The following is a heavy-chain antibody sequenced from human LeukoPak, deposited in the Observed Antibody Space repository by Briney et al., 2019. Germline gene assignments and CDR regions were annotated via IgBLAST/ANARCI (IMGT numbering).Heavy chain of an antibody. Sequence: SQTLSLTCAVSGGSISSGGYSWSWIRQPPGKGLEWIGYIYHSGSTYYNPSLKSRVTISVDRSKNQFSLKLSSVTAADTAVYYCARGYYDSSGYDYYFDYWGQGTLVTVPS. V-gene: IGHV4-30-2*01. J-gene: IGHJ4*02. CDR1: GGSISSGGYS. CDR3: ARGYYDSSGYDYYFDY. CDR2: IYHSGST. D-gene: IGHD3-22*01.